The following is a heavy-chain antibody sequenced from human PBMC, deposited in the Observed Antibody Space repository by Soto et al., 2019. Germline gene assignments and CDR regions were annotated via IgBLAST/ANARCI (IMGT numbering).Heavy chain of an antibody. J-gene: IGHJ4*01. CDR1: GFTFSSYW. Sequence: GGSLRLSCAASGFTFSSYWMHWVRQAPGKGLVWVSRINSDGSSTSYADSVKGRFTISRDNAKNTLYLQMNSLRAEDTAVYYCARDSYSSITIVRFDYRGHGTLVTVSS. CDR3: ARDSYSSITIVRFDY. D-gene: IGHD2-2*01. V-gene: IGHV3-74*01. CDR2: INSDGSST.